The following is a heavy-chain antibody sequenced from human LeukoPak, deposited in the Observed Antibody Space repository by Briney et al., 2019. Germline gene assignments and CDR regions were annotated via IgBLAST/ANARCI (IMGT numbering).Heavy chain of an antibody. CDR1: GGSISSSSYY. V-gene: IGHV4-39*07. CDR3: ARNYDYVWGSYRPRFDP. Sequence: PSETLSLTCTVSGGSISSSSYYWGWIRQPPGKGLEWIGSIYYSGSTYYNPSLKSRVTISVDTSKNQFSLKLSSVTAADTAVYYCARNYDYVWGSYRPRFDPWGQGTLVTVSS. D-gene: IGHD3-16*02. J-gene: IGHJ5*02. CDR2: IYYSGST.